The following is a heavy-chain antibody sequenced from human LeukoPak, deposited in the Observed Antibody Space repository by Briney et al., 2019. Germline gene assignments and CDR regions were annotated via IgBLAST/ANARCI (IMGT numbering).Heavy chain of an antibody. D-gene: IGHD1-14*01. Sequence: ASVQVSCKASGYTFTSYYMHWVRQAPGQGLEWMGRINPNSGGTNYAQKFQGRVTMTRDTSISTAYMELSRLRSDDTAVYYCASTLTADAFDIWGQGTMVTVSS. CDR2: INPNSGGT. J-gene: IGHJ3*02. V-gene: IGHV1-2*06. CDR1: GYTFTSYY. CDR3: ASTLTADAFDI.